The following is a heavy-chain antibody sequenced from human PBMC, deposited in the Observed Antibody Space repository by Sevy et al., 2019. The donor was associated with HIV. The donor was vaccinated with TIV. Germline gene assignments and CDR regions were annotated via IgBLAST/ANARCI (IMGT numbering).Heavy chain of an antibody. CDR1: GDTISGYY. CDR2: IYYSRST. CDR3: ARGAPNYYYAMDV. Sequence: SETLSLTCTVSGDTISGYYWNWIRQPPGKGLEWIGYIYYSRSTTYNPSLKNRVTISKDTPKNQISLNMNSVTAADTAVYYCARGAPNYYYAMDVWGQGTTVTVSS. V-gene: IGHV4-59*01. J-gene: IGHJ6*02.